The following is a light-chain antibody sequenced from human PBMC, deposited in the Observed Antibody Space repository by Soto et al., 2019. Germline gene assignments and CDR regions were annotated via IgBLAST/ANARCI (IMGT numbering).Light chain of an antibody. V-gene: IGKV1-33*01. CDR2: DAS. CDR3: QQYDSLPFT. CDR1: QGISIC. Sequence: DIQMTQSPSSLSASVRARVTITCQASQGISICLAWYQQKPGKAPKLLIYDASNLETGVPSRFSGGGSGTEFTFTISSLQPDDFATYYCQQYDSLPFTFGPGTKVEIK. J-gene: IGKJ3*01.